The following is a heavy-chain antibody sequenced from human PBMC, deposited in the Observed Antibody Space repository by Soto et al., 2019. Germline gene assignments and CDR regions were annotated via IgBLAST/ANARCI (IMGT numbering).Heavy chain of an antibody. CDR3: ARLNDFWSGRMFDP. D-gene: IGHD3-3*01. CDR2: IYPGDSDI. V-gene: IGHV5-51*01. CDR1: GYSFTTSW. Sequence: GESLKISCQAFGYSFTTSWLGWVRQMPGKGLEWVGLIYPGDSDIKYSPSFEGQVTISADKSISTAYLQWNSLKISDTAIYYCARLNDFWSGRMFDPWGQGTLVTVSS. J-gene: IGHJ5*02.